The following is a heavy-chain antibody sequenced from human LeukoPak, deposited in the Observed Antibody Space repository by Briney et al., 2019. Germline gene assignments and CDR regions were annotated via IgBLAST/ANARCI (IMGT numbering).Heavy chain of an antibody. V-gene: IGHV1-24*01. Sequence: ASVKVSCKVSGYTLTELSMHWVRQAPGKGLEWMGGFDPEDGETIYAQKFQGRVTMTEDTSTDTAYMELSSLRSEDTAVYYCAKDQVDSGSYSDYYYYGMDVWGQGTTVTVSS. CDR2: FDPEDGET. D-gene: IGHD1-26*01. J-gene: IGHJ6*02. CDR3: AKDQVDSGSYSDYYYYGMDV. CDR1: GYTLTELS.